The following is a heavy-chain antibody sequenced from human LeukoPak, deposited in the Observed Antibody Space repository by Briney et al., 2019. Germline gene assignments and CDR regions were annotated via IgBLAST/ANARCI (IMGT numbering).Heavy chain of an antibody. Sequence: GASVKVSCKVSGFTLADLSMHWVRQAPGKGLEWVGGFDRKNGDTIYAQRFRGRVTLTEDTSTGTAYMDLSSLSADDTAVYYCATGVFCPTTTCPGYQHYYYFMDVWGKGTTVTVSS. J-gene: IGHJ6*03. V-gene: IGHV1-24*01. CDR2: FDRKNGDT. CDR1: GFTLADLS. CDR3: ATGVFCPTTTCPGYQHYYYFMDV. D-gene: IGHD2-2*01.